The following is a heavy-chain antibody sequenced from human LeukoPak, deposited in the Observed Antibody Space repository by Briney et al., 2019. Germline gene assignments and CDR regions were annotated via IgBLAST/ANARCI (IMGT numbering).Heavy chain of an antibody. V-gene: IGHV5-51*01. Sequence: GESLKISCKGSGYLFTSYWIGWVRQMPGKGLGWLGIIYPGDSDTTYSPSFQGQVTISADKSISTAYLQWSSLKASDAAMYYCASLDYSNYNTEFDYWGQGALVTVSS. D-gene: IGHD4-11*01. CDR2: IYPGDSDT. J-gene: IGHJ4*02. CDR1: GYLFTSYW. CDR3: ASLDYSNYNTEFDY.